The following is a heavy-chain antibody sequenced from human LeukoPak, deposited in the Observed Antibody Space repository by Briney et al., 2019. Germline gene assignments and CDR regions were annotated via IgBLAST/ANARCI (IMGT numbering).Heavy chain of an antibody. D-gene: IGHD1-26*01. Sequence: SETLSLTCTVSGGSISSYYWSWIRQPAGKGLEWIGRIYTSGSTNYNPSLKSRVTISVDTSKNQFSLKLSSVTAADTAVYYCARDFWVVGANHYYYYMDVWGKGTTVTVSS. CDR1: GGSISSYY. CDR2: IYTSGST. CDR3: ARDFWVVGANHYYYYMDV. V-gene: IGHV4-4*07. J-gene: IGHJ6*03.